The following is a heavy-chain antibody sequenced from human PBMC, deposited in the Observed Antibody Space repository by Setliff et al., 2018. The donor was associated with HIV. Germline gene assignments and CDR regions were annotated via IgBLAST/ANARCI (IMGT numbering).Heavy chain of an antibody. D-gene: IGHD3-22*01. CDR1: GYSFTSYW. V-gene: IGHV5-51*01. CDR3: ARHAGGLGSMIAVVPYLDAFDI. CDR2: IYPGDSDT. J-gene: IGHJ3*02. Sequence: GESLKISCKGSGYSFTSYWIAWLRQMPGKGLEWMGIIYPGDSDTRYSPSFQGHVTISADKSISTAYLQWSSLKASDTAMYYCARHAGGLGSMIAVVPYLDAFDIWGQGTTVTVSS.